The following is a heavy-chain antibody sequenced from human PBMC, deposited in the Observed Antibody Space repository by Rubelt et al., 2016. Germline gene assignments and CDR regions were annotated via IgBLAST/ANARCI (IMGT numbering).Heavy chain of an antibody. Sequence: QVQVQESGPGLVKPSQTLSLTCTVSGGSISSGGYYWSWIRQHPGKGLEWIGYIYYSGSTYYNPSLKSRVTISVETSKNHFSLKLSSATAADTAVYYCARYSYGPARWFDPWGQGTLVTVSS. CDR2: IYYSGST. J-gene: IGHJ5*02. CDR3: ARYSYGPARWFDP. D-gene: IGHD5-18*01. V-gene: IGHV4-31*03. CDR1: GGSISSGGYY.